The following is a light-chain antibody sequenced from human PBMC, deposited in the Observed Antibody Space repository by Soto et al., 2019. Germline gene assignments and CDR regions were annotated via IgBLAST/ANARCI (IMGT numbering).Light chain of an antibody. CDR2: KAS. CDR3: QHQST. V-gene: IGKV1-5*03. J-gene: IGKJ2*01. CDR1: QSISSW. Sequence: DIQMTQSPSTLSASVGDRVTITCRASQSISSWLAWYQQKPGKAPKLLIYKASSLESGVPSRFSGSGSGTEFTLTISRVQPDDFATYYCQHQSTFGQGTKLEIK.